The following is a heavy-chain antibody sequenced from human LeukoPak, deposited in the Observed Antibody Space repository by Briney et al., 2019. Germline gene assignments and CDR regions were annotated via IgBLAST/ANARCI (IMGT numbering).Heavy chain of an antibody. CDR3: ARHLYSSSWYSPGVDY. D-gene: IGHD6-13*01. CDR1: GGSFRGYY. V-gene: IGHV4-39*01. Sequence: SETLSLTCAVYGGSFRGYYWGWIRQPPGKGLEWIGSIYYSGSTYYNPSLKSRVTISVDTSKNQFSLKLSSVTAADTAVYYCARHLYSSSWYSPGVDYWGQGTLVTVSS. J-gene: IGHJ4*02. CDR2: IYYSGST.